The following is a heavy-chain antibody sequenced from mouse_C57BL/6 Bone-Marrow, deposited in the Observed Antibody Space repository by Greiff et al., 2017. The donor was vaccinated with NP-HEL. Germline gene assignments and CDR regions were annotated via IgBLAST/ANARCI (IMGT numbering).Heavy chain of an antibody. CDR1: GYAFSSYW. J-gene: IGHJ4*01. D-gene: IGHD1-1*01. Sequence: VNVVESGAELVKPGASVKISCKASGYAFSSYWMNWVKQRPGKGLEWIGQIYPGDGDTNYNGKFKGKATLTADKSSSTAYMQLSSLTSEDSAVYFCARGYYGKDAMDYWGQGTSVTVSS. CDR2: IYPGDGDT. CDR3: ARGYYGKDAMDY. V-gene: IGHV1-80*01.